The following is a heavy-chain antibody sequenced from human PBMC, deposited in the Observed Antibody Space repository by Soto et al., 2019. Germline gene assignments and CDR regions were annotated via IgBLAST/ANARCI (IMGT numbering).Heavy chain of an antibody. D-gene: IGHD3-16*01. CDR3: ARGGADDAFDI. CDR2: IIPILGIA. J-gene: IGHJ3*02. CDR1: GGTFSSYT. Sequence: QVQLVQSGAEVKKPGSSVKVSCKASGGTFSSYTISWVRQAPGQGLEWMGRIIPILGIANYAQKFQGRVTIAEDKSTGTVYMGRSSLSSEDTAVYSCARGGADDAFDIWGQGTMVTVSS. V-gene: IGHV1-69*02.